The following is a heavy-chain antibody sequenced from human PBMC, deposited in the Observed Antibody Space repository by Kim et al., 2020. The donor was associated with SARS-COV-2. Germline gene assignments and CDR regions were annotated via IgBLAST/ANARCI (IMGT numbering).Heavy chain of an antibody. Sequence: ADYVKGRLTISKDNAKNAQYLQMSSLRAEDTAVYYCARAYSSGWAYFDYWGQGTLVTVSS. J-gene: IGHJ4*02. V-gene: IGHV3-11*06. D-gene: IGHD6-19*01. CDR3: ARAYSSGWAYFDY.